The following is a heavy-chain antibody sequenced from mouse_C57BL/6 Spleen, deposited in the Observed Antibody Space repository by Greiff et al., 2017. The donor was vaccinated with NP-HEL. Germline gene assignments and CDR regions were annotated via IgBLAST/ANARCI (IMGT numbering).Heavy chain of an antibody. Sequence: VQLQQPGAELVKPWASVKLSCKASGYTFTSYWMHWVKQRPGQGLEWIGMIHPNSGSTNYNEKFKSKATLTVDKSSSTAYMQLSSLTSEDSAVYYCAPDGYYAMDYWGQGTSVTVSS. J-gene: IGHJ4*01. D-gene: IGHD2-3*01. V-gene: IGHV1-64*01. CDR2: IHPNSGST. CDR1: GYTFTSYW. CDR3: APDGYYAMDY.